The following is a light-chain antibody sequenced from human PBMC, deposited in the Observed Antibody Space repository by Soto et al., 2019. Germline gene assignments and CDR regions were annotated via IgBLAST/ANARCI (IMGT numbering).Light chain of an antibody. V-gene: IGKV3-15*01. CDR1: QSVSDN. CDR3: HQYNNWPPLT. CDR2: GAS. Sequence: DIVMTQSPATLSVSPGERATLSCRASQSVSDNLAWYQQKPGQAPRLLIQGASTRATGIPARFSGSGSGTEFTLTISSLQSEDFAVYYCHQYNNWPPLTFGQGTKVEIK. J-gene: IGKJ1*01.